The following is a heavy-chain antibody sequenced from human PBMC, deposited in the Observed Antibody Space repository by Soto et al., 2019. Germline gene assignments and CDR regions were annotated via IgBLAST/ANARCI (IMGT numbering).Heavy chain of an antibody. CDR1: GYAFTTYG. CDR3: ARGRYVDY. V-gene: IGHV1-18*01. CDR2: ISAHSGNT. Sequence: QVHLVQSGAEVKKPGASVKVSCKGSGYAFTTYGITWVRQAPGQGLEWMGWISAHSGNTNYAQKLQGRVTVTRETSTSTAYMELRSLRSDDTAVDYCARGRYVDYWGQGALVTVSS. D-gene: IGHD1-1*01. J-gene: IGHJ4*02.